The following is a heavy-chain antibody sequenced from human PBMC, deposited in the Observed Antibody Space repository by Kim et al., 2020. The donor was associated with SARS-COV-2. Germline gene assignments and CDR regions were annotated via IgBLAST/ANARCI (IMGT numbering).Heavy chain of an antibody. Sequence: SVKVSCKASGGTFSSYDISWVRQAPGQGLEWMGGIIPIVGRANYAQKFQGRVTITADESTSTAYMELSSLRSEDTAVYYCARDLRYYYYYGMDVWGQGTTVTVSS. J-gene: IGHJ6*02. CDR3: ARDLRYYYYYGMDV. CDR1: GGTFSSYD. CDR2: IIPIVGRA. V-gene: IGHV1-69*13.